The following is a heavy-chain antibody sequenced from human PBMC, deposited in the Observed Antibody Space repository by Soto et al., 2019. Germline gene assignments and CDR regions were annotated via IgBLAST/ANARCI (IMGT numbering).Heavy chain of an antibody. Sequence: EVQLVESGGGLVQPGGSLRLSCAASGFTVSSNYMSWVRQAPGKGLEWVSVIYSGGSTYYADSVKGRFTISSHNSKNTLYLDMNSLRAEDAAVYDCARDSPDCGGDCDDAFDIWGQGTMVTVSS. CDR1: GFTVSSNY. CDR3: ARDSPDCGGDCDDAFDI. J-gene: IGHJ3*02. CDR2: IYSGGST. V-gene: IGHV3-53*04. D-gene: IGHD2-21*01.